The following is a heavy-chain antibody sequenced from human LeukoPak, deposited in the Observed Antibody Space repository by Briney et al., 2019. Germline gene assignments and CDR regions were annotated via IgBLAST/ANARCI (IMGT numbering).Heavy chain of an antibody. V-gene: IGHV1-46*01. CDR2: ITPNNGRP. D-gene: IGHD5-18*01. CDR1: GYTFTTYY. CDR3: ARDQIQVWYMVGRFDS. J-gene: IGHJ4*02. Sequence: ASVKVSCKTSGYTFTTYYIHWIRQALGQGLEWMAVITPNNGRPTYAQKFQGRVTVTMDTSSSTVYMELSNLGSDDTAIYYCARDQIQVWYMVGRFDSWGQGPLVSVSS.